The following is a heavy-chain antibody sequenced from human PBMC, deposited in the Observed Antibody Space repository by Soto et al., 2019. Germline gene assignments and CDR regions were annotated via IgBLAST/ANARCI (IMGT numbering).Heavy chain of an antibody. CDR1: GYTFTSYY. V-gene: IGHV1-46*03. J-gene: IGHJ6*02. CDR2: INPSGGST. CDR3: ARVIYSCYDFILPDYYYYCMDV. D-gene: IGHD5-12*01. Sequence: GASVKVSCKASGYTFTSYYMHWVRQAPGQGLERMGIINPSGGSTSYAQKFQGRVTMTRDTSTSTVYMELSSLRSEDTAVYYCARVIYSCYDFILPDYYYYCMDVWGQGTTVTVSS.